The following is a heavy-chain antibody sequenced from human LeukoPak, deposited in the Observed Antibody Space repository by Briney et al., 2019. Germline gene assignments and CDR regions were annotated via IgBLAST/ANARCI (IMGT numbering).Heavy chain of an antibody. Sequence: PVKVSCKASGGTFSSYAISWVRQAPGQGLEWMGGIIPIFGTANYAQKFQGRVTITADKSTSTAYMELSSLRSEDTAVYYCARGDSGWSPVDYWGQGTLVTVSS. V-gene: IGHV1-69*06. D-gene: IGHD6-19*01. CDR1: GGTFSSYA. CDR2: IIPIFGTA. J-gene: IGHJ4*02. CDR3: ARGDSGWSPVDY.